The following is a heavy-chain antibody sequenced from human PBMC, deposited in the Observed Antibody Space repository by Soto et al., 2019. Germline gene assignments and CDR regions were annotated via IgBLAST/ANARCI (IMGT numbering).Heavy chain of an antibody. D-gene: IGHD3-10*01. CDR1: GFTFGEYA. V-gene: IGHV3-9*01. Sequence: GGSLRLSCAASGFTFGEYAMHWVRRPPGKGLEWVASITWNSDMIGYADSVKGRFTISRDNGENSLYLQMSSLRREDTALYYCAIFGYPYGLSAMDVWGLATTVTVSS. J-gene: IGHJ6*02. CDR2: ITWNSDMI. CDR3: AIFGYPYGLSAMDV.